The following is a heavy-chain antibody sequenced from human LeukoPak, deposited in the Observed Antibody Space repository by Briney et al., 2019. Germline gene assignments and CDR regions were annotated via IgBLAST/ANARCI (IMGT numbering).Heavy chain of an antibody. V-gene: IGHV4-31*03. CDR2: VSYTGIT. CDR1: GGAINSGHF. J-gene: IGHJ4*02. CDR3: ARGNDYFDY. Sequence: SQTLSLTCTVSGGAINSGHFWNWLRQTPGSGLEYLGYVSYTGITYYNPSLRSRVNMSVDTSKKQFSLTLTSVTPADTATYYCARGNDYFDYWGQGSLVTVSS. D-gene: IGHD3-16*01.